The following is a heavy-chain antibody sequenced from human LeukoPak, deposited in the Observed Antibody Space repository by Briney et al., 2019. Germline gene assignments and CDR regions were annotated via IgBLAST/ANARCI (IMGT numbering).Heavy chain of an antibody. CDR1: GFTFNTYA. CDR2: ITGGGGST. CDR3: AKLYGGSYTYFDY. Sequence: GGSLRLSCAASGFTFNTYAMSWVRQAPGKGLEWVSTITGGGGSTDYADSVKGRFTISRDNSKNTLYLQMNSLRAEDTAVYYCAKLYGGSYTYFDYWGQGTLVTVSS. V-gene: IGHV3-23*01. J-gene: IGHJ4*02. D-gene: IGHD1-26*01.